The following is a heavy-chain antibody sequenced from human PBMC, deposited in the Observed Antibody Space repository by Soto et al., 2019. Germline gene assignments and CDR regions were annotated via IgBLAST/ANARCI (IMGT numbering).Heavy chain of an antibody. Sequence: SETLSLTCAVYGGSFSGYYWSWIRQPPGKGLEWIGEINHSGSTNYNPSLKSRVTISVDTSKNQFSLKLSSVTAADTAVYYCARKGRIVVVVAANRAPPTYYMDVWGKGTTVTVSS. V-gene: IGHV4-34*01. J-gene: IGHJ6*03. CDR3: ARKGRIVVVVAANRAPPTYYMDV. CDR1: GGSFSGYY. D-gene: IGHD2-15*01. CDR2: INHSGST.